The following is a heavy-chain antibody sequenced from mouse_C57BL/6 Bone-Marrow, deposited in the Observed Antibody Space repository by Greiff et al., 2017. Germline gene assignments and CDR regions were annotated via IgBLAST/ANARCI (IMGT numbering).Heavy chain of an antibody. V-gene: IGHV1-54*01. CDR2: INPGSGGT. CDR1: GYAFTNYL. CDR3: ATRWLLRGGFAY. D-gene: IGHD2-3*01. Sequence: VQLQQSGAELVRPGTSVKVSCKASGYAFTNYLIEWVKQRPGQGLEWIGVINPGSGGTNYNEKFKGKATLTADKSSSTAYMQLSSLTSEDSAVYFCATRWLLRGGFAYWGQGTLVTVSA. J-gene: IGHJ3*01.